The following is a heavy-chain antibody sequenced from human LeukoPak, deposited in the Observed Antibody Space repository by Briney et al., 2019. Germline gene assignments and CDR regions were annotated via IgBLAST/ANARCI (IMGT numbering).Heavy chain of an antibody. Sequence: SGTLSLTCAVSGASISSSNWWSWVRQPPGKGLEWIGEIYHSGSTKYNPSLKSRVTISVDKSKNQFSLKLSSVTAADTAVYYCARGVYCSGGSCYALLDYWGQGTLVTVSS. J-gene: IGHJ4*02. CDR2: IYHSGST. V-gene: IGHV4-4*02. D-gene: IGHD2-15*01. CDR3: ARGVYCSGGSCYALLDY. CDR1: GASISSSNW.